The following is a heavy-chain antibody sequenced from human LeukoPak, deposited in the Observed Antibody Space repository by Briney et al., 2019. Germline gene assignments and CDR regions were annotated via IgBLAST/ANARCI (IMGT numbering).Heavy chain of an antibody. CDR3: ARENSEHIVVVTAARGPHTAFDI. Sequence: SSVKVSCMASGCNFRSYAISWVRPPTGHEHEGIGRIIHILSIAHYAQKFQGRVTITADKSTSTAYMELSSLRSEDTAVYYCARENSEHIVVVTAARGPHTAFDIWGQGTMVTVSS. D-gene: IGHD2-21*02. J-gene: IGHJ3*02. CDR2: IIHILSIA. V-gene: IGHV1-69*04. CDR1: GCNFRSYA.